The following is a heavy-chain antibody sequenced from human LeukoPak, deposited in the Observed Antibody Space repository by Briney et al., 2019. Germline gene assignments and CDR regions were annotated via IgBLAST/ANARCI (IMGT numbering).Heavy chain of an antibody. J-gene: IGHJ3*02. CDR1: RFTFTTYT. CDR3: AEDRVPDNGWNFDM. D-gene: IGHD1-1*01. Sequence: GGSLRLSCAASRFTFTTYTISWVRQAPGKGLEWVSSIYGDASKTFYADSVRGRFTISRDSSKSMVYLQMNGLRVDDTALYYGAEDRVPDNGWNFDMWGQGTMVIVSA. CDR2: IYGDASKT. V-gene: IGHV3-23*01.